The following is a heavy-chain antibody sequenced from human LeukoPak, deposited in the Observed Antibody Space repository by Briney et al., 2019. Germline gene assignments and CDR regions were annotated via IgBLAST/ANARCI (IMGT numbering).Heavy chain of an antibody. V-gene: IGHV3-48*01. D-gene: IGHD5-18*01. CDR1: GFTFSIYS. J-gene: IGHJ4*02. Sequence: GGSLRLSCAASGFTFSIYSMSWVRQAPGKGLEWVSYTSSSSGTIYYADSVKGRFTISRDNAKNSLYLQMNSLRAEDTAVYYCARRATTERGHSYGLDYWGQGTLVTVSS. CDR2: TSSSSGTI. CDR3: ARRATTERGHSYGLDY.